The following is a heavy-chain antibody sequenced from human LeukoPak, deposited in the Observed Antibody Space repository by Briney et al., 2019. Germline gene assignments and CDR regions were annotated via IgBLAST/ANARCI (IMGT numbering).Heavy chain of an antibody. D-gene: IGHD5-12*01. V-gene: IGHV4-59*12. J-gene: IGHJ6*03. Sequence: PSETLSLTCTVSGGSISSYYWSWIRQPPGKGLEWIGYIYHSGSTNYNPSLKSRVTISVDTSKNQCSLKLSSVTAADTAVYYCARDNAATIYYYYYYMDVWGKGTTVTVSS. CDR3: ARDNAATIYYYYYYMDV. CDR1: GGSISSYY. CDR2: IYHSGST.